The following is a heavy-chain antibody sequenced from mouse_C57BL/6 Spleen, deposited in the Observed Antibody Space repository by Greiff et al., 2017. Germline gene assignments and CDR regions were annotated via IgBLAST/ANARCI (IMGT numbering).Heavy chain of an antibody. CDR1: GYTFTSYW. Sequence: QVQLKQPGAELVKPGASVKMSCKASGYTFTSYWITWVKQRPGQGLEWIGDIYPGSGSTNYNEKFKSKATLTVDTSSSTAYMQLSSLTSEDSAVYYCAREGGDYDYDGAMDYWGQGTSVTVSS. D-gene: IGHD2-4*01. J-gene: IGHJ4*01. V-gene: IGHV1-55*01. CDR3: AREGGDYDYDGAMDY. CDR2: IYPGSGST.